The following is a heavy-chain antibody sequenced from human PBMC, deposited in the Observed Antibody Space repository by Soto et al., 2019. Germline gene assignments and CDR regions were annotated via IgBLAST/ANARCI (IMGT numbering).Heavy chain of an antibody. CDR1: GFTFSNAW. D-gene: IGHD3-10*01. V-gene: IGHV3-15*01. Sequence: VGSLRLSCAASGFTFSNAWMSWVRQAPGKGLEWVGRIKSKTDGGTTDYAAPVKGRFTISRDDSKNTLYLQMNSLKSEDTAVYYCTTESRLLWFGELSIYGMDVWGQGTTVTVSS. CDR2: IKSKTDGGTT. CDR3: TTESRLLWFGELSIYGMDV. J-gene: IGHJ6*02.